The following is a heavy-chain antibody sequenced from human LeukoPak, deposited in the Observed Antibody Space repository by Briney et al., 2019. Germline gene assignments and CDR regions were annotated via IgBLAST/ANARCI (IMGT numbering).Heavy chain of an antibody. V-gene: IGHV3-20*04. D-gene: IGHD1-7*01. CDR3: ATEGNSLRPSERAFDY. J-gene: IGHJ4*02. Sequence: GGSLRLSCAASGFTFDDYGMSWVRQAPGKGLEWVSGINWNGGSTGYADSVKGRFTISRDNSKNTLYLQMNSLRAEDTAVYYCATEGNSLRPSERAFDYWGQGTLVTVSS. CDR1: GFTFDDYG. CDR2: INWNGGST.